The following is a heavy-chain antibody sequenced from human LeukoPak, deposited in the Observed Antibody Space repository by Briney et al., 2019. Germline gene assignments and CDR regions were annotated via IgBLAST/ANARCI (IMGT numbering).Heavy chain of an antibody. J-gene: IGHJ4*02. CDR3: AKHGGGWTFDY. D-gene: IGHD3-16*01. CDR1: GASISSYY. CDR2: LYDSGST. V-gene: IGHV4-59*08. Sequence: MPSETLSLTCTVSGASISSYYWSWLRQPPGKGGEWIGFLYDSGSTNYNPSLKSRVTISVDTSKNQFSLNLSSVTAVDTAVYYCAKHGGGWTFDYWGQGTLVTVSS.